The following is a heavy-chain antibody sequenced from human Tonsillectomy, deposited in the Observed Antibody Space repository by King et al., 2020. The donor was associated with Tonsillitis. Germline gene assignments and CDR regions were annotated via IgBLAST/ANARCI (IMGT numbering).Heavy chain of an antibody. CDR2: IKKDGSET. V-gene: IGHV3-7*01. J-gene: IGHJ3*02. D-gene: IGHD2-15*01. Sequence: VQLVESGGGLVQPGGSLRLSCAASGFTFSTYWLTWVRQAPGKGLEWVANIKKDGSETYYVDSVKGRFTVSRDNAKNSLYLQMNSLRAEDTAVYYCARESSPALSGSWYDAFDIWGQGTMVTVSS. CDR1: GFTFSTYW. CDR3: ARESSPALSGSWYDAFDI.